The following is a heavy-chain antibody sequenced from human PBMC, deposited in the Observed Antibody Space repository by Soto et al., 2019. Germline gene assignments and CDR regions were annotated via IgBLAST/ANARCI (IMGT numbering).Heavy chain of an antibody. D-gene: IGHD4-17*01. V-gene: IGHV2-5*02. J-gene: IGHJ4*02. CDR1: GFSLSTSGVG. CDR2: IYWDDDK. CDR3: AHRRDDDYGDYYFEY. Sequence: QITLKESGPTLVKPTQPLTLTCTFSGFSLSTSGVGMGWIRQPPGKALEWLALIYWDDDKRYSPSLKSRLTITKDTSKNQVVLTMTNMDPVDTATYYCAHRRDDDYGDYYFEYWGQGTPVTVSS.